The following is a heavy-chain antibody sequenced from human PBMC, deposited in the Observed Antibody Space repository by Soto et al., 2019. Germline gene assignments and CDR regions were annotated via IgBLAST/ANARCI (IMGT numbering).Heavy chain of an antibody. CDR2: VNPSLGRA. V-gene: IGHV1-46*01. CDR1: GYTLTAYH. D-gene: IGHD6-6*01. Sequence: QVQVLQSGTEVKKPGASVKVSCKASGYTLTAYHMHWVRQAPGQGLEWVGIVNPSLGRANYAQQFQDRVAMPWDTSINTFYMELTSLRSDDTAVYYCARAPDSSTSFFFDFWGQGALVTVSS. J-gene: IGHJ4*02. CDR3: ARAPDSSTSFFFDF.